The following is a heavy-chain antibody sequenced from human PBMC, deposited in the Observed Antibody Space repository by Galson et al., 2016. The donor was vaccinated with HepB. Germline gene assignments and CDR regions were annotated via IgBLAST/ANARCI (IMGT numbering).Heavy chain of an antibody. D-gene: IGHD3-22*01. J-gene: IGHJ1*01. Sequence: SVKVSCKASGHTFTNFGFIWVRQAPGRGLEWMGWIGPYSGNTKSAQKFQDRVTMTTDTSRSTAYIELRRLRSDDTAVYSYAASPRQFHHDISGYYSHWGQGSLVTVSS. CDR1: GHTFTNFG. V-gene: IGHV1-18*01. CDR3: AASPRQFHHDISGYYSH. CDR2: IGPYSGNT.